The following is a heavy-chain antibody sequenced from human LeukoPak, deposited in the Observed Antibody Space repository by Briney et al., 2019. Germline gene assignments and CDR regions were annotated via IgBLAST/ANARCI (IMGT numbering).Heavy chain of an antibody. D-gene: IGHD6-19*01. CDR1: GGSISTSSYY. V-gene: IGHV4-39*01. CDR2: IYYSGNT. Sequence: SETLSLTCTVSGGSISTSSYYWGWIRQPPGKGRGWIGSIYYSGNTYYNPSLKSRVTISVHTSKNQFSLKLSSVTAADTAVYYCARTVESSSGLGYWGQGTLVTVSS. J-gene: IGHJ4*02. CDR3: ARTVESSSGLGY.